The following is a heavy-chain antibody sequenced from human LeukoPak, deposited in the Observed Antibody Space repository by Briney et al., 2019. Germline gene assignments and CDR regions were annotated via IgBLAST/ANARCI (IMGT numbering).Heavy chain of an antibody. Sequence: KSSETLSLTCTVSGGSISSYYWGWIRQPPGKGLEWIGYIYYSGSTNYNPSLKSRVTISVDTSKNQFSLKLSSVTATDTAVYYCARGPYCSGGSCLPDFDYWGQGTLVTVSS. D-gene: IGHD2-15*01. V-gene: IGHV4-59*01. J-gene: IGHJ4*02. CDR3: ARGPYCSGGSCLPDFDY. CDR2: IYYSGST. CDR1: GGSISSYY.